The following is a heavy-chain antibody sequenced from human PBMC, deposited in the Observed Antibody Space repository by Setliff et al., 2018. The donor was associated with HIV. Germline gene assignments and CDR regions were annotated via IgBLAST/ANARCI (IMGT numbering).Heavy chain of an antibody. CDR2: IYYSGST. V-gene: IGHV4-30-4*08. CDR1: GGSISSGDYY. Sequence: PSETLSLTCTVSGGSISSGDYYWSWIRQPPGKGLEWIGYIYYSGSTYYNPSLKSRVTISVDTSKNQFSLKLSSVTAADPAVYYCAMGWGDYYGMDVWGQGTTVTVSS. CDR3: AMGWGDYYGMDV. J-gene: IGHJ6*02. D-gene: IGHD3-16*01.